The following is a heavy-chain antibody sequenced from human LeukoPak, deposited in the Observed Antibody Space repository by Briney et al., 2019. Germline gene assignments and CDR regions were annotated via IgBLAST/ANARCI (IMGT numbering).Heavy chain of an antibody. J-gene: IGHJ6*03. Sequence: GGSLRLSCAASGFTFGTFWMSWVRQAPGKGLEWVANIKEDGGETYYLDSVKGRFTISRDNAKNSLYLQMNSLRVEDTGLYYCAREAADDYYYYYMDVWGKGTTVTVSS. CDR1: GFTFGTFW. V-gene: IGHV3-7*01. D-gene: IGHD6-25*01. CDR2: IKEDGGET. CDR3: AREAADDYYYYYMDV.